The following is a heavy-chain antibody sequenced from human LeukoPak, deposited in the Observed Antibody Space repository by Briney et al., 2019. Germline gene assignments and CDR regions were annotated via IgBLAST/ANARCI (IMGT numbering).Heavy chain of an antibody. D-gene: IGHD4-17*01. CDR2: IYYSGST. CDR3: ARDFLRDYGDPFDS. CDR1: GGSIGGSDYY. Sequence: SETLSLTCTVSGGSIGGSDYYWAWIRQPPGKGLEWIGSIYYSGSTYYNPSLKSRVTISVDTSKSHFSLKLTSVTAADTAVYYCARDFLRDYGDPFDSWGQGTLVTVSS. V-gene: IGHV4-39*07. J-gene: IGHJ4*02.